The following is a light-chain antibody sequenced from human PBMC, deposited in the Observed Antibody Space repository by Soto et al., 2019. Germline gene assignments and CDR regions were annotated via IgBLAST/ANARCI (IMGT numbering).Light chain of an antibody. CDR2: DNY. Sequence: QSALTQPPSLSAAPGQEVTISCSGSGSNVGYNSVSWYQQLPGTAPKLLIYDNYKRPSGIPARFSGSKSGTSASLGITGLQTGDEADYYCGAWDDRLTAYVFGSGNKLTVL. CDR3: GAWDDRLTAYV. J-gene: IGLJ1*01. V-gene: IGLV1-51*01. CDR1: GSNVGYNS.